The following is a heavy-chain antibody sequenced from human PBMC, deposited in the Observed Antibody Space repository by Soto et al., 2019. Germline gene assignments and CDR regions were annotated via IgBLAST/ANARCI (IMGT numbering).Heavy chain of an antibody. CDR1: GFTFSSYA. CDR3: AKVAIFGVVITYYFDY. CDR2: IGGSGGST. D-gene: IGHD3-3*01. V-gene: IGHV3-23*01. Sequence: GESLKISCAASGFTFSSYAMSWVRQAPGKGLEWVSAIGGSGGSTYYADSVKGRFTISRDNSKNTLYLQMNSLRAEDTAVYYCAKVAIFGVVITYYFDYWGQGTLVTVSS. J-gene: IGHJ4*02.